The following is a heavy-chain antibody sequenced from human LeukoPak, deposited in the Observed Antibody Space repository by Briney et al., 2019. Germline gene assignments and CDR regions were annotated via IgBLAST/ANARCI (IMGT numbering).Heavy chain of an antibody. J-gene: IGHJ4*02. Sequence: GGSLRLSCAASGFTFSSYGMHWVRQAPGKGLEWVAFIRYDGSNKYYADSVKGRFTISRDNSKNTLYLQMNSLRAEDTAVYYCAREVAAAGDYFDYWGQGTLVTVSS. V-gene: IGHV3-30*02. CDR2: IRYDGSNK. D-gene: IGHD6-13*01. CDR3: AREVAAAGDYFDY. CDR1: GFTFSSYG.